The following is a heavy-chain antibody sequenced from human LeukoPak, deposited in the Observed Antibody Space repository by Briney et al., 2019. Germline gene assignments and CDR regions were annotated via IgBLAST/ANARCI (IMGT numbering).Heavy chain of an antibody. CDR1: GYTFTGYY. Sequence: ASVKVSCKASGYTFTGYYMHWVRQAPGQGLEWMGWINPNSGGTNYAQKFQGRVTMTRDTSISTAYMELSRLRSDDTAVYYCARDGDYSNYSLDYWGQGTLVTVSS. J-gene: IGHJ4*02. CDR3: ARDGDYSNYSLDY. D-gene: IGHD4-11*01. V-gene: IGHV1-2*02. CDR2: INPNSGGT.